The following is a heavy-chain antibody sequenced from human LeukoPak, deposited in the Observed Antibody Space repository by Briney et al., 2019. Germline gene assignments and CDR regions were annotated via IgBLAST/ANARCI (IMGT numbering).Heavy chain of an antibody. CDR3: ATVDCSNTSCYPPYYYYYMDV. CDR1: GYTLTELS. D-gene: IGHD2-2*01. Sequence: ASVKVSCKVSGYTLTELSMHWVRQAPGKGLEWMGGFDPEDGETIYAQKFQGRVTMTEDTSTDTAYMELSSLRSEDTAVYYCATVDCSNTSCYPPYYYYYMDVWGKGTTVTVSS. J-gene: IGHJ6*03. V-gene: IGHV1-24*01. CDR2: FDPEDGET.